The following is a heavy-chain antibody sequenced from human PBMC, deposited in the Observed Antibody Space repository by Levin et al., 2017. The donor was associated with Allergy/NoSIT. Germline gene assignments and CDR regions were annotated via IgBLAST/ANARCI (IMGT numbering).Heavy chain of an antibody. CDR3: AKALSGWSRGS. Sequence: GESLKISCAASGFTFSSYAMSWVRQAPGKGLEWVSAISGSGGSTYYADSVKGRFTISRDNSKNTLYLQMNSLRAEDTAVYYCAKALSGWSRGSWGQGTLVTVSS. D-gene: IGHD6-19*01. V-gene: IGHV3-23*01. CDR1: GFTFSSYA. CDR2: ISGSGGST. J-gene: IGHJ4*02.